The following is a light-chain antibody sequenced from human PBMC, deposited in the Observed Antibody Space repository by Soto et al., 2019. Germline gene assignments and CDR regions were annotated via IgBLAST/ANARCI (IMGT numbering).Light chain of an antibody. CDR2: SNN. Sequence: QAVVTQPPSASGTPGQRVTISCSGSSSNIGINSVSWYQHLPGTAPKLLIHSNNQRPSGVPDRFSGSKSGTSASLAISGLQSEDEADYYCAAWDDALNGVLFGGGTKLTVL. CDR1: SSNIGINS. CDR3: AAWDDALNGVL. J-gene: IGLJ2*01. V-gene: IGLV1-44*01.